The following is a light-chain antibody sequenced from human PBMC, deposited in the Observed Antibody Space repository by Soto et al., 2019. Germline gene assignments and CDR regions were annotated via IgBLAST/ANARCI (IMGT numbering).Light chain of an antibody. CDR3: QQSNNWPKT. V-gene: IGKV3-15*01. J-gene: IGKJ1*01. CDR1: QSVGSN. CDR2: DAS. Sequence: EIVMTQPPDILSVSPGETATLSCRAGQSVGSNLAWYQQKPGQAPRLLISDASTRAAGLPARFSGSGSGTEFTLTISSLQSEDFAVYYCQQSNNWPKTFGQGTKVDIK.